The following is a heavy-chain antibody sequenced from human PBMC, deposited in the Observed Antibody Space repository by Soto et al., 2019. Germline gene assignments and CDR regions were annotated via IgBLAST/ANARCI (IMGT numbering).Heavy chain of an antibody. J-gene: IGHJ5*02. V-gene: IGHV3-23*01. Sequence: EVQLLESGGGLVQPGGSLRLSCAASGFTFSSYAMSWVRQAPGKGLEWVSAISGSGGSTYYADSVKGRFTISRDNSKNTLHVQMNSLRAEDTAVYYCADAYCGGDCYSWGPGTLVTVSS. CDR2: ISGSGGST. CDR1: GFTFSSYA. CDR3: ADAYCGGDCYS. D-gene: IGHD2-21*02.